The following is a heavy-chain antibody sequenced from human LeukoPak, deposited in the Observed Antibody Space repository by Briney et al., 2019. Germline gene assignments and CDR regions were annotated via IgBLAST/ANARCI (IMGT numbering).Heavy chain of an antibody. CDR1: GGSINTPNYY. CDR3: ARLGYYYYYYYMDV. CDR2: IFYSGGT. V-gene: IGHV4-39*01. J-gene: IGHJ6*03. Sequence: SETLSLTCTVSGGSINTPNYYWGWIRQTPGKGLEWIGNIFYSGGTYYSPSLTSRVTISLDTSRNQFSLKLSSVTAADTAVYYCARLGYYYYYYYMDVWGKGTTVTISS. D-gene: IGHD2-2*03.